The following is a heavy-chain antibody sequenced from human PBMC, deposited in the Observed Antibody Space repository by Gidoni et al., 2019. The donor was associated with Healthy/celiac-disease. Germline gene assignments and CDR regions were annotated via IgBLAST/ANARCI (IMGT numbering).Heavy chain of an antibody. CDR3: AKDKGGIAVAGTPFDY. CDR2: ISWNSGSI. V-gene: IGHV3-9*01. Sequence: EVQLVESGGGLVQPGRSLRLSCAASGFTFDDYAMHWVRQAPGKGLEWVSGISWNSGSIGYEDSVKGRFTISRDNAKNSLYLQMNSLRAEDTALYYCAKDKGGIAVAGTPFDYWGQGTLVTVSS. D-gene: IGHD6-19*01. J-gene: IGHJ4*02. CDR1: GFTFDDYA.